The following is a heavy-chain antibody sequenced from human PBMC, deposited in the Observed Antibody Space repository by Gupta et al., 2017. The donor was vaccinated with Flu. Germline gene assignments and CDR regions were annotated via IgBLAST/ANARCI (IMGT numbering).Heavy chain of an antibody. CDR2: IYWNGDK. D-gene: IGHD1-20*01. V-gene: IGHV2-5*01. CDR3: ARREFGDRYYWGWLDP. CDR1: GFSLNRNVNAVG. J-gene: IGHJ5*02. Sequence: QITLQESGPTLVKPTETLTLTCTFSGFSLNRNVNAVGVGWIRQSPGKALEWPALIYWNGDKRYNPSLKTRLAITSDKSQDKGVLTMTNMDHEETDTYYCARREFGDRYYWGWLDPWSQGTLVTVSS.